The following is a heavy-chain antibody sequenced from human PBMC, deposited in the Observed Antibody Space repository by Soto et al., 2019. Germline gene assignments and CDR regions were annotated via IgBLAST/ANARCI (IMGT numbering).Heavy chain of an antibody. CDR1: GYTFTSYG. CDR3: ARVVVVVVAAKLSNWFDP. Sequence: ASVKVSCKASGYTFTSYGISWVRQAPGQGLEWMGWISAYNGNTNYAQKLQGRVTMTTDTSTSTAYMELRSLRSDDTAVYYCARVVVVVVAAKLSNWFDPWGQGTLDTVSS. CDR2: ISAYNGNT. J-gene: IGHJ5*02. D-gene: IGHD2-15*01. V-gene: IGHV1-18*01.